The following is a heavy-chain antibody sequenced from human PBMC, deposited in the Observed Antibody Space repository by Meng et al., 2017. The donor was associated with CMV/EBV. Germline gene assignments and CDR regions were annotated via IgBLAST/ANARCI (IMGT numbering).Heavy chain of an antibody. D-gene: IGHD3-22*01. V-gene: IGHV4-34*01. CDR1: CGSFSGYY. CDR3: ARPNDSSGYRNAFDI. J-gene: IGHJ3*02. CDR2: INHSGST. Sequence: QVQRQPWGAGLLKPSETLAHACAVDCGSFSGYYWSWIRQPPGKGLEWIGEINHSGSTNYNPSLKSRVTISVDTSKNQFSLKLSSVTAADTAVYYCARPNDSSGYRNAFDIWGQGTMVTVSS.